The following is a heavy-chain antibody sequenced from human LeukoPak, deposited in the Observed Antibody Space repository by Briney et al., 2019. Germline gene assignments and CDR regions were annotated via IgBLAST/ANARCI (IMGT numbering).Heavy chain of an antibody. CDR3: VRGGARSEIGNC. D-gene: IGHD3-10*01. CDR1: GFTFSGHW. V-gene: IGHV3-7*01. Sequence: GGSLRLSCVASGFTFSGHWMSWVRQAPGKGLEWVAHIKADGSEIYYVASVRGRFTISRDNAENSLSLQMNSLGADDTAIYYCVRGGARSEIGNCWGQGTLVTVSS. CDR2: IKADGSEI. J-gene: IGHJ4*02.